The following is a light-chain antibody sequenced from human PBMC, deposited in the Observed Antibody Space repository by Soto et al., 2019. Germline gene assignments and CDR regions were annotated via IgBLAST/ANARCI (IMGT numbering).Light chain of an antibody. CDR1: QSVSSN. CDR2: GAS. CDR3: QQYNNWPPTWT. Sequence: EIVMTQSPATLSVSPGERATLSCRASQSVSSNLAWYQQKPGQAPRLLIYGASTRATCIPARFSGSGSGTEFTLTISSLQSEDFAVYYCQQYNNWPPTWTVGQGTKVDIK. J-gene: IGKJ1*01. V-gene: IGKV3-15*01.